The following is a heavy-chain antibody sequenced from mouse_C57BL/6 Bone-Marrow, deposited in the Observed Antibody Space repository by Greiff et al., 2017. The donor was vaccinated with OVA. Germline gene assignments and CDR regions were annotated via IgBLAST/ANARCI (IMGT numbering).Heavy chain of an antibody. J-gene: IGHJ2*01. D-gene: IGHD2-5*01. V-gene: IGHV1-81*01. CDR3: ARGGYYSNLFDY. CDR2: IYPRSGNT. CDR1: GYTFTSYG. Sequence: QVQLQQSGAELARPGASVKLSCKASGYTFTSYGISWVKQRTGQGLEWIGEIYPRSGNTYYNEKFKGKATLTVDKSSSTAYMLLSSLTSEDSAVYFCARGGYYSNLFDYWGQGTTLTVSS.